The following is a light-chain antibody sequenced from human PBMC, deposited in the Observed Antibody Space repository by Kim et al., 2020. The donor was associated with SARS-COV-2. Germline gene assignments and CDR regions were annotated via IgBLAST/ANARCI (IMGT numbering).Light chain of an antibody. Sequence: PGQSSTICCTGTSSDVGGYNYVTWYQQHPGKAPKLMIYDVSKRPSGVPDRFSGSKSGNTASLTISGLQAEDEADYYCCSYAGSYVVFGGGTQLTVL. V-gene: IGLV2-11*01. CDR3: CSYAGSYVV. J-gene: IGLJ2*01. CDR1: SSDVGGYNY. CDR2: DVS.